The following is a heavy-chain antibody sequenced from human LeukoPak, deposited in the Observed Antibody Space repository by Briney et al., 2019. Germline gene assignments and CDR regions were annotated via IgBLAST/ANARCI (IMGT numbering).Heavy chain of an antibody. D-gene: IGHD3-22*01. Sequence: GGSLRLSCAASGFTFSSYAMSWVRQAPGKGLEWVSAISGSGGSTYYADSVKGRFTISRDNSKNTLYLQMNSLSAEDTAVYYCAKEVVVVITTPTEAGFDYWGQGTLVTVSS. CDR2: ISGSGGST. CDR3: AKEVVVVITTPTEAGFDY. J-gene: IGHJ4*02. V-gene: IGHV3-23*01. CDR1: GFTFSSYA.